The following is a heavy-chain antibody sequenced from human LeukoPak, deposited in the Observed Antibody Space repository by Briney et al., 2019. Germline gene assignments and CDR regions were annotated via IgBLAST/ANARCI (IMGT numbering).Heavy chain of an antibody. Sequence: GGSLRLSCAASGFTVSSNYMSWVRQAPGKGLEWVSIIYGSGDTCYADSVKGRFTISRDNAKNSLYLQMNSLRVEDTAVYYCVRDLGPAWYWGQGALVTVSS. CDR2: IYGSGDT. J-gene: IGHJ4*02. V-gene: IGHV3-66*01. CDR1: GFTVSSNY. CDR3: VRDLGPAWY.